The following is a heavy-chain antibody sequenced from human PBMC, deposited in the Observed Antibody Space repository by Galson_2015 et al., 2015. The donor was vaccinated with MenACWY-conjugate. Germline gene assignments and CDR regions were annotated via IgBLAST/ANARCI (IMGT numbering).Heavy chain of an antibody. D-gene: IGHD3-10*01. J-gene: IGHJ6*02. CDR1: GSSFTTYW. CDR3: ARHPPGGRGMDV. V-gene: IGHV5-51*01. CDR2: IDPINSNT. Sequence: QSGAEVKKPGESLKLSCKASGSSFTTYWIAWVRQMPGKGLEWVALIDPINSNTRYSPSLQGQVTISADESISTAYLQWSSLKASDTATYYCARHPPGGRGMDVWGRGTTVTVSS.